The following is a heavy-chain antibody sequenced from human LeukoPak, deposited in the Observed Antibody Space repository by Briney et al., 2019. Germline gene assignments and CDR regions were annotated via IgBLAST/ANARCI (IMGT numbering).Heavy chain of an antibody. CDR1: GGSISNHY. D-gene: IGHD3-16*01. Sequence: SETLSLTCTVSGGSISNHYWSWIRQPPGKELEWVGFIYYTGSTSYHPSLKSRVTMSVDTSKNQFSLKLSSVTAADTAVYYCARHDSSDNLGDYWGQGTLVTVSP. J-gene: IGHJ4*02. CDR3: ARHDSSDNLGDY. CDR2: IYYTGST. V-gene: IGHV4-59*08.